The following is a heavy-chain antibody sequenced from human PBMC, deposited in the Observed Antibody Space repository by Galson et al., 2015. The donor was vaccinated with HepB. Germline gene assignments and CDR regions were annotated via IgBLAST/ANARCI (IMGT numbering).Heavy chain of an antibody. D-gene: IGHD3-22*01. Sequence: SVKVSCKASGYTFTSYGISWVRQAPGQGLEWMGWISAYNGNTNYAQKLQGRVTMTTDTSTSTAYMELRSLRSDDTAVYYCARGPPWGYYYDSSGYYVIDYWGQGTLVTVSS. V-gene: IGHV1-18*04. J-gene: IGHJ4*02. CDR2: ISAYNGNT. CDR3: ARGPPWGYYYDSSGYYVIDY. CDR1: GYTFTSYG.